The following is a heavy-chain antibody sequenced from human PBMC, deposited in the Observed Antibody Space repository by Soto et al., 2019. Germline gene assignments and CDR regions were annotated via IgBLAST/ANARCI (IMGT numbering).Heavy chain of an antibody. Sequence: NPSETLSLTCTVSGGSISSSNWGWIRQPPGKGLEWIGTISYSGSTYYNPSLRSRVTISEDKSKNQFSLKLTSVTAADTAVYFCARLKDYGGTPFDYWGQGTLVTVSS. D-gene: IGHD4-17*01. V-gene: IGHV4-39*01. CDR3: ARLKDYGGTPFDY. J-gene: IGHJ4*02. CDR1: GGSISSSN. CDR2: ISYSGST.